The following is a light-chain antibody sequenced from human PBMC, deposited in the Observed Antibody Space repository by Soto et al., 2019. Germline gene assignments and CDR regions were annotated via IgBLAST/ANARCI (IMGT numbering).Light chain of an antibody. V-gene: IGKV3-15*01. J-gene: IGKJ4*01. Sequence: EVVMTQSPATLSVSPGERVTLSCRASESVRSNFAWYQQKPAHSPTLLINGASTRATASPARCSSSGSGTEFTPTISSLQSEDVAVDYCQQYNTWPLTFGGGTKVDIK. CDR2: GAS. CDR1: ESVRSN. CDR3: QQYNTWPLT.